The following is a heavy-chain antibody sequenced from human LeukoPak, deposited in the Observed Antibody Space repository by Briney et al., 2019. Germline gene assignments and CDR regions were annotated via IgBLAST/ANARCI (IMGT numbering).Heavy chain of an antibody. Sequence: SETLSLTCTVSGGSISSYYWSWIRQPAGKGLEWIGRIYTSGSTNYNPTLKSRVTMSVDTSKNQFSLKLSSVTAADTAVYYCAREPHSSGWYRDAFDIWGQGTMVTVSS. CDR1: GGSISSYY. D-gene: IGHD6-19*01. J-gene: IGHJ3*02. V-gene: IGHV4-4*07. CDR3: AREPHSSGWYRDAFDI. CDR2: IYTSGST.